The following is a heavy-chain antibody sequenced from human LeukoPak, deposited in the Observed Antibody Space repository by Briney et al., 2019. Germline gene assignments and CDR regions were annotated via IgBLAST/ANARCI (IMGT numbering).Heavy chain of an antibody. Sequence: GGSLRLSCVASGFTFSNYSMNWVRQAPGKGLEWVSSISSSSSYIYYADSVKGRFTISRDNAKNSLYLQMNSLRAEDTAVYYCARGYYDSSGYWMVDYYYYYYMDVWGKGTTVTVSS. CDR3: ARGYYDSSGYWMVDYYYYYYMDV. V-gene: IGHV3-21*01. J-gene: IGHJ6*03. CDR1: GFTFSNYS. D-gene: IGHD3-22*01. CDR2: ISSSSSYI.